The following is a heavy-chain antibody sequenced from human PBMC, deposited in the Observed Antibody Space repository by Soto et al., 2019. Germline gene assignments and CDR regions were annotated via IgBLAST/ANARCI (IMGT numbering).Heavy chain of an antibody. CDR2: ISAYNGNT. CDR3: ARCGGTIVVVPAAPLEWFDP. D-gene: IGHD2-2*01. Sequence: ASVKVSCKASGYTFTSYGISWVRQAPGQGLEWMGWISAYNGNTNYAQKLQGRVTMTTDTSTSTAYMELRSLRSDDTAVYYCARCGGTIVVVPAAPLEWFDPWGQGTLVTVSS. J-gene: IGHJ5*02. CDR1: GYTFTSYG. V-gene: IGHV1-18*01.